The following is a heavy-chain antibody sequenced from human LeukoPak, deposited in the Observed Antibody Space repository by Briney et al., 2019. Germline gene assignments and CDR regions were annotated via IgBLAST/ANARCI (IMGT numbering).Heavy chain of an antibody. D-gene: IGHD2-2*01. V-gene: IGHV3-74*01. CDR2: INSDGSGT. J-gene: IGHJ5*02. Sequence: GGSLRLSCAASGFTFSSYWMHWVRQAPGKGLVWVSRINSDGSGTGYADSVKGRFTIPRDNAKNTLYLQMNSLRAEDTALYYCAYCSSTSCFSWGQGTLVTVSS. CDR3: AYCSSTSCFS. CDR1: GFTFSSYW.